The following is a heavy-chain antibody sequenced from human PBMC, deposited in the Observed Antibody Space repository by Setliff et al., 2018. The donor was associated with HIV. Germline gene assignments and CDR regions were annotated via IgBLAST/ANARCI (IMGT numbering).Heavy chain of an antibody. V-gene: IGHV3-23*01. Sequence: GESLKISCAASGFTFSSFAMSWVRQAPGKGLEWVSSISGSGGGTYYEDSVKGRFTISRDNSKNTLYLQMNSLRAEDTAVYYCAKDLVRGLYNWFDPWGQGTLVTVSS. CDR3: AKDLVRGLYNWFDP. D-gene: IGHD3-10*02. J-gene: IGHJ5*02. CDR1: GFTFSSFA. CDR2: ISGSGGGT.